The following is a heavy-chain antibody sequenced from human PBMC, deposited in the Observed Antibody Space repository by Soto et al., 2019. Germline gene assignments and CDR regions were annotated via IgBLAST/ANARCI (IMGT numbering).Heavy chain of an antibody. J-gene: IGHJ4*02. CDR1: GFTFSSYS. CDR2: ISSSSSYI. Sequence: GGSLRLSCAASGFTFSSYSMNWVRQAPGKGLEWVSSISSSSSYIYYADSVKGRITISKDNAKNSLYLQMNRLRAEDTAVYYWARGGGIAAAGIDRWGQGTLVTVSS. V-gene: IGHV3-21*01. D-gene: IGHD6-13*01. CDR3: ARGGGIAAAGIDR.